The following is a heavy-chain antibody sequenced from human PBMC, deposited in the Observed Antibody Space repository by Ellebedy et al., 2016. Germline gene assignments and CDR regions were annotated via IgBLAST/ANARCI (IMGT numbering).Heavy chain of an antibody. CDR1: GYTFTGYY. V-gene: IGHV1-2*02. D-gene: IGHD2-15*01. J-gene: IGHJ5*02. CDR3: ARDECSGSNCYANWFDP. CDR2: VNPNSGGT. Sequence: ASVKVSCXASGYTFTGYYIHWVRQAPGQGLEWMGWVNPNSGGTNYAQKFQGRVTMTRDTSTSTAYMDLSRLRSDDTAVYYCARDECSGSNCYANWFDPWGQGTLVTVSS.